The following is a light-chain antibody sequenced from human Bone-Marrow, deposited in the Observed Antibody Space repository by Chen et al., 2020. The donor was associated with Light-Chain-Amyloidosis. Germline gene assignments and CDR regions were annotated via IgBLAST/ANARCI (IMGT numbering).Light chain of an antibody. V-gene: IGLV3-21*02. CDR3: QVWDRSCDRPV. CDR1: NVGTTS. J-gene: IGLJ3*02. Sequence: SYVLTQPSSVSVAPGQSATNACGGNNVGTTSVHWYQQTPGQATLLVVYDDSDRPSGIPERLSGSNSGSTATLTISRVEAGDEADYYCQVWDRSCDRPVFGGGTKLTVL. CDR2: DDS.